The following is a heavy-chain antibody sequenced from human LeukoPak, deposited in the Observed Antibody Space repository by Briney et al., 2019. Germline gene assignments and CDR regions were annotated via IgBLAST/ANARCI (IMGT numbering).Heavy chain of an antibody. CDR2: ISSSVSTI. CDR1: GFTFSDYY. CDR3: ARDKLERRMDY. D-gene: IGHD1-1*01. V-gene: IGHV3-11*01. J-gene: IGHJ4*02. Sequence: GGSLRLSCAASGFTFSDYYMSWIRQAPGKGLEWVSYISSSVSTIYYADSVKGRFTISRDNAKNSRYLQMNSLRAEDTAVYYCARDKLERRMDYWGQGTLVTVSS.